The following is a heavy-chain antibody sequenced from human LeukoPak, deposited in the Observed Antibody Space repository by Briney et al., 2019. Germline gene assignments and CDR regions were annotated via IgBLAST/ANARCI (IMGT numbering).Heavy chain of an antibody. Sequence: ASVKVFCKASGYTFTGYYMHWVRQAPGQGLEWMGWINPNSGGTNYAQKFQGRVTMTRDTSISTAYMELSRLRSDDTAVYCCARIAAAFLYDAFDIWGQGTVVTVSS. J-gene: IGHJ3*02. CDR1: GYTFTGYY. CDR2: INPNSGGT. CDR3: ARIAAAFLYDAFDI. D-gene: IGHD6-13*01. V-gene: IGHV1-2*02.